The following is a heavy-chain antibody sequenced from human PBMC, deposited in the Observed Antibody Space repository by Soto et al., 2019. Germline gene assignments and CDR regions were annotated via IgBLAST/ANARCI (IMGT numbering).Heavy chain of an antibody. D-gene: IGHD5-18*01. J-gene: IGHJ4*02. CDR1: GGSISSYY. CDR2: IYYTGST. V-gene: IGHV4-59*01. CDR3: ARDTAMVKGIDF. Sequence: SETLSLTCTVSGGSISSYYWSWIRQPPGKGLEWIGYIYYTGSTNYNPSLKSRVTISVDTSKNQFSLRLSSVTAADTAVYYCARDTAMVKGIDFWGQGTLVTVSS.